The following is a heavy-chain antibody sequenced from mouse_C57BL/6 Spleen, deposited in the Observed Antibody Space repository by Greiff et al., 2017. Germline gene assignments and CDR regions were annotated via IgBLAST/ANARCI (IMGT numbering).Heavy chain of an antibody. V-gene: IGHV2-9-1*01. CDR2: IGTGGGT. D-gene: IGHD1-1*01. J-gene: IGHJ1*03. CDR1: GFSLTSYA. CDR3: ARITTVEGRYVDV. Sequence: QVQLKESGPGLVAPSQSLSITCTVSGFSLTSYAISWVRQPPGTGLEWLGVIGTGGGTNYNSALKSRLSISKDNSKSQVFLKMNSLQTDDTARYDCARITTVEGRYVDVWGTGTTVTVSS.